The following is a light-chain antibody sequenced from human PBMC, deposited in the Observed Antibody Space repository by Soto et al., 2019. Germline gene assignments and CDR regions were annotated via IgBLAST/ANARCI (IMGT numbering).Light chain of an antibody. Sequence: EIAFIQSPATLSLSPGERATLSWRASQSVSSYLAWYQQKPGQAPRVLSYDASNTATCIPARFSGSGSGTDFTLTTGSMEPEDFAVYDCQHYGSSRWTVGQRTRVDIK. CDR3: QHYGSSRWT. J-gene: IGKJ1*01. V-gene: IGKV3-11*01. CDR1: QSVSSY. CDR2: DAS.